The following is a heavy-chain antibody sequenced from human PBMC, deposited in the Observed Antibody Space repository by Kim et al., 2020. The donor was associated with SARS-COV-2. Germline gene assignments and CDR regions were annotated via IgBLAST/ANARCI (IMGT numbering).Heavy chain of an antibody. J-gene: IGHJ4*02. CDR1: GYSFTSYW. D-gene: IGHD4-4*01. CDR3: ARGMTTVTTRGGVDY. Sequence: GESLKISCKGSGYSFTSYWISWVRQMPGKGLEWMGRIDPSDSYTNYSPSFQGHVTISADKSISTAYLQWSSLKASDTAMYYCARGMTTVTTRGGVDYWGQGTLVTVSS. CDR2: IDPSDSYT. V-gene: IGHV5-10-1*01.